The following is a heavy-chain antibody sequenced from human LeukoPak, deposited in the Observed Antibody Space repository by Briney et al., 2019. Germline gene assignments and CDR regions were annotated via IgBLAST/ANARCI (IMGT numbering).Heavy chain of an antibody. J-gene: IGHJ4*02. D-gene: IGHD4-17*01. Sequence: GGSLRLSSAASGFTFDDYAMHWVRQAPGKGLEWVSLISWDGGSTYYADSVKGRFTISRDNSKNSLYLQMNSLRAEDTALYYCAKDYNDCGDSYYFDYWGQGTLVTVSS. CDR2: ISWDGGST. CDR3: AKDYNDCGDSYYFDY. V-gene: IGHV3-43D*03. CDR1: GFTFDDYA.